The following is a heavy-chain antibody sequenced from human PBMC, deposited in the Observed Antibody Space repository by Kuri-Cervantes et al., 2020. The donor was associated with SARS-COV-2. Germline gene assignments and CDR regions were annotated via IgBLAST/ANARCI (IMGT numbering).Heavy chain of an antibody. V-gene: IGHV3-48*01. J-gene: IGHJ4*02. CDR3: ASPEVAIRG. D-gene: IGHD2-2*02. Sequence: LSLSCAASGFNFSRTDMHWVRQAPGKGLEWVSYISSSSSTIYYADSVKGRFTISRDNAKNSLYLQMNSLRAEDTAVYYCASPEVAIRGWGQGTLVTVSS. CDR1: GFNFSRTD. CDR2: ISSSSSTI.